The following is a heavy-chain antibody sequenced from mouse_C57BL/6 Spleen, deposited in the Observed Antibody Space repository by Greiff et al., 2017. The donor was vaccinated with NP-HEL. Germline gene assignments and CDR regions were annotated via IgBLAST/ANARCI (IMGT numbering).Heavy chain of an antibody. V-gene: IGHV5-17*01. Sequence: EVQGVESGGGLVKPGGSLKLSCAASGFTFSDYGMHWVRQAPEKGLEWVAYISSGSSTIYYADTVKGRFTISRDNAKNTLFLQMTSLRSEDTAMYYCARSLLRDAWFAYWGQGTLVTVSA. CDR1: GFTFSDYG. CDR3: ARSLLRDAWFAY. D-gene: IGHD1-1*01. J-gene: IGHJ3*01. CDR2: ISSGSSTI.